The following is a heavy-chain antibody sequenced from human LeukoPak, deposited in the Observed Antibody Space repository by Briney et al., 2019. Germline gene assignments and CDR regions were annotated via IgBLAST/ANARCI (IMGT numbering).Heavy chain of an antibody. V-gene: IGHV4-59*09. CDR2: IYYTGST. J-gene: IGHJ4*02. Sequence: GYIYYTGSTTYNPSLKSRLTISIDTSKNQFSLNLISLTAADTAVYYCARGRGDSRGTSFDSWGQGTLVTVSS. CDR3: ARGRGDSRGTSFDS. D-gene: IGHD3-22*01.